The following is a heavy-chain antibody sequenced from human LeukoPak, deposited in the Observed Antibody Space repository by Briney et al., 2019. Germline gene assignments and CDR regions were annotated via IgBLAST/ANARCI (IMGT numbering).Heavy chain of an antibody. Sequence: SETLSLTSTVSGGSISSYYWSWIRQPAGKGLEWIGRIYTTGITNYNPSLKSRVTMSVDTSKNQFSLKLTSVTAADTAVYYCARDGYYYDSSGYYFWGQGTLVTVSS. CDR1: GGSISSYY. V-gene: IGHV4-4*07. CDR2: IYTTGIT. CDR3: ARDGYYYDSSGYYF. D-gene: IGHD3-22*01. J-gene: IGHJ4*02.